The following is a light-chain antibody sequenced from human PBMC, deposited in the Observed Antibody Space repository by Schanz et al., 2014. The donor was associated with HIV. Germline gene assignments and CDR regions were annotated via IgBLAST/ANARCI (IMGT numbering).Light chain of an antibody. CDR3: QQYGSPPWT. V-gene: IGKV3-20*01. J-gene: IGKJ1*01. Sequence: EIVLTQSPGTLSLSPGERAILSCRASQSVGSNLAWYQQEPGQAPRLVIFGTSNRATGIPDRFSGSDSGTDFTLTISRVEPEDYAVYYCQQYGSPPWTFGQGTKVEV. CDR1: QSVGSN. CDR2: GTS.